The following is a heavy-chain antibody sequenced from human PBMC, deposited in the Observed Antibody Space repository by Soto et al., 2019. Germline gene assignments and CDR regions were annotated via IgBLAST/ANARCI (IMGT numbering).Heavy chain of an antibody. CDR3: ARLVTWPYYYYGMDV. CDR2: IYHSGST. D-gene: IGHD3-9*01. Sequence: QLQLQESGSGLVKPSQTLSLTYAVSGGSISSGGYSWSWIRQPPGKGLEWIGYIYHSGSTYYNPSLKSRVTISVDRSKNQFSLKLSSVTAADTAVYYCARLVTWPYYYYGMDVWGQGTTVTVSS. V-gene: IGHV4-30-2*01. CDR1: GGSISSGGYS. J-gene: IGHJ6*02.